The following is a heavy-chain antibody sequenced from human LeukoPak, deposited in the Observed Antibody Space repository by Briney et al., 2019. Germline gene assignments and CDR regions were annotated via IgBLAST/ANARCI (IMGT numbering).Heavy chain of an antibody. CDR2: ISSSSSYI. CDR3: ARHAFGLLNNWFDP. CDR1: GFTFSSYS. Sequence: GGSLRLSCAASGFTFSSYSMNWVRQAPGKGLEWVSSISSSSSYIYYADSVKGRFTISRDNAKNSLYLQMNSLRAEDTAVYYCARHAFGLLNNWFDPWGQGTLVTVSS. V-gene: IGHV3-21*01. J-gene: IGHJ5*02. D-gene: IGHD3/OR15-3a*01.